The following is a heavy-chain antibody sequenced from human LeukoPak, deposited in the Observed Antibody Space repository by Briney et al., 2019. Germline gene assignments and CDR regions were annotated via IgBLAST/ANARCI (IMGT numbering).Heavy chain of an antibody. CDR2: INPNSGGT. CDR3: ARDLKGGRFPKDWLDP. CDR1: GYTFTGYY. Sequence: ASVKVSCKASGYTFTGYYIHWLRQAPGQGLEWMGFINPNSGGTNYAQKFQGRVTMTRDTSISTAYMELTSLTSDDTAFYFCARDLKGGRFPKDWLDPWGQGTLVTVSS. J-gene: IGHJ5*02. D-gene: IGHD3-3*01. V-gene: IGHV1-2*02.